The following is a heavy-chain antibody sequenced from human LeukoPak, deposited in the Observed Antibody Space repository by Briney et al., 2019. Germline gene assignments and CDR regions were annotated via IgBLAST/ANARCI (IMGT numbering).Heavy chain of an antibody. CDR1: GYTFTSYD. CDR2: MNPNSGNT. CDR3: ARVLMVDFWSGYYRSYYMDV. J-gene: IGHJ6*03. Sequence: SXXVSCKASGYTFTSYDINWVRQATGQGLEWMGWMNPNSGNTGYAQKFQGRVTMTGNTSISTAYMELSSLRSEDTAVYYCARVLMVDFWSGYYRSYYMDVWGKGTTVTVSS. D-gene: IGHD3-3*01. V-gene: IGHV1-8*01.